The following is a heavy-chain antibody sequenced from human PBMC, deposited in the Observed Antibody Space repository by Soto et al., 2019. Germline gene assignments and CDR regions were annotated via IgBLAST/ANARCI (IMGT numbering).Heavy chain of an antibody. Sequence: QITLKESGPTLVKPTQTLTLTCTFSGFSLSTSGVGVGWIRQPPEKALEWLALIYWDDDKHYSPSLKSRLTITKDNSKNQVVLTMTNMDPVDTGTYYCAHVMASCTSGSCYGVGAFDIWGQGTMVTVSS. J-gene: IGHJ3*02. CDR2: IYWDDDK. CDR3: AHVMASCTSGSCYGVGAFDI. V-gene: IGHV2-5*02. CDR1: GFSLSTSGVG. D-gene: IGHD2-2*01.